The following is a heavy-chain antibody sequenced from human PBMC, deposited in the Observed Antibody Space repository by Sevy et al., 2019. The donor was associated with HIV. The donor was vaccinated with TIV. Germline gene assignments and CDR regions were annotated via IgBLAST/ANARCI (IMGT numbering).Heavy chain of an antibody. V-gene: IGHV3-7*02. J-gene: IGHJ4*02. CDR1: AINIRDYW. CDR3: VRAIQLAASY. CDR2: INPDGSKI. Sequence: GGSLRLSCEASAINIRDYWMNWVRQAPGKGLEWVANINPDGSKIYYADSVKGRFTNSRDTAKNSVFLQMTSLRAEDTAVYYCVRAIQLAASYWGQGMLVTVSS. D-gene: IGHD2-15*01.